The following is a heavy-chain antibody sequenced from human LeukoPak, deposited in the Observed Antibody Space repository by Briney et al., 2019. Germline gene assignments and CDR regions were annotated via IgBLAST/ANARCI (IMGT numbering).Heavy chain of an antibody. CDR3: AKDLSPGPD. Sequence: GGSLRLSCVVSGITFSSYAMSWVRQAPGKGLEWVSVISGSGGSTYYADSVKGRFTISRDNSKNTLYLQMNSLRAEDTAVYYCAKDLSPGPDWGQGTLVTVSS. V-gene: IGHV3-23*01. J-gene: IGHJ4*02. CDR1: GITFSSYA. CDR2: ISGSGGST.